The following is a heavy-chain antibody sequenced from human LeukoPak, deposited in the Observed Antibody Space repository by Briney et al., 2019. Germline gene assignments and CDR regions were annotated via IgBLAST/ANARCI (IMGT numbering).Heavy chain of an antibody. CDR3: ARVSSSWYYFDY. Sequence: GASVKVSCKASGYTFTSYRISWVRQAPGQGLEWMGWISAYNGNTNYAQKLQGRVTMTTDTSTSTAYMELRSLTYDDTAVYYCARVSSSWYYFDYWGQGTLVTVS. D-gene: IGHD6-13*01. J-gene: IGHJ4*02. CDR2: ISAYNGNT. V-gene: IGHV1-18*01. CDR1: GYTFTSYR.